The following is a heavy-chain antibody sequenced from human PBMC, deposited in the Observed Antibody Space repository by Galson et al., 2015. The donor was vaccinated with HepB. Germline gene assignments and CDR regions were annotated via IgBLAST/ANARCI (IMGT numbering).Heavy chain of an antibody. CDR3: AKGVYGSGSFFGYYYGMDV. CDR1: GFTFSSYA. V-gene: IGHV3-23*01. D-gene: IGHD3-10*01. Sequence: SLRLSCAASGFTFSSYAMSWVRQAPGKGLEWVSAISGSGGSTYYADSVKGRFTISRDNSKNTLYLQMNSLRAEDTAVYYCAKGVYGSGSFFGYYYGMDVWGQGTTVTVSS. J-gene: IGHJ6*02. CDR2: ISGSGGST.